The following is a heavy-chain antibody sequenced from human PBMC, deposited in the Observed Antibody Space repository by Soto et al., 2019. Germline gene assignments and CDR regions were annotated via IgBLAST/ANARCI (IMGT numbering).Heavy chain of an antibody. V-gene: IGHV3-30-3*01. J-gene: IGHJ3*02. CDR2: ISYDGSNK. Sequence: PGGSLRLSCAASGFTFSSYAMHWVRQAPGKGLEWVAVISYDGSNKYYADSVKGRFTISRDNSKNTLYLQMNSLRAEDTAVYHCARSLYCSGGSCYSVVLAAFDIWGQGTMVTVSS. CDR1: GFTFSSYA. CDR3: ARSLYCSGGSCYSVVLAAFDI. D-gene: IGHD2-15*01.